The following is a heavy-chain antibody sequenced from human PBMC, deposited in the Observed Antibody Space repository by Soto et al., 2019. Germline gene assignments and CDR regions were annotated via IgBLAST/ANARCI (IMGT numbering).Heavy chain of an antibody. CDR1: GGTFSSYA. J-gene: IGHJ2*01. CDR2: IIPIFGTA. D-gene: IGHD3-16*01. Sequence: QVQLVQSGAEVKKPGSSVKVSCKASGGTFSSYAISWVRQAPGQGLEWMGGIIPIFGTANYAQKFQGRVTITADESTRTAYMELSSLRFEDTAVYYCARVQGDSTGSYWYFDLWGRGTLVTVSS. CDR3: ARVQGDSTGSYWYFDL. V-gene: IGHV1-69*01.